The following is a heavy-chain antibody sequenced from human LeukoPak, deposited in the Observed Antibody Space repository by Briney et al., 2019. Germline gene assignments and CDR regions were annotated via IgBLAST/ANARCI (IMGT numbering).Heavy chain of an antibody. Sequence: GGSLRLSCAASGFTFSSYSMNWVRQAPGKGLEWVSSISSSSSYIYYADSVKGRFTTSRDNAKNSLYLQMNGLRAEDTAVYYCARGKAPRDAFDIWGQGTMVTVSS. CDR1: GFTFSSYS. CDR3: ARGKAPRDAFDI. V-gene: IGHV3-21*01. J-gene: IGHJ3*02. CDR2: ISSSSSYI.